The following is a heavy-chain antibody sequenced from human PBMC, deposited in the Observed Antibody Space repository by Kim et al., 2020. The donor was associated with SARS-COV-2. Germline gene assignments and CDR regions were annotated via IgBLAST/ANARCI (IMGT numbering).Heavy chain of an antibody. Sequence: SETLSLTCSVSGGSISDHYWNWIRQSPGKGLEWIGYVHFSGSTSYNPTLKSRVTVSLYRLKNQFSLKLTSVTAADTAVYYCSRDDRTGALCYTVYRRSWG. V-gene: IGHV4-59*11. J-gene: IGHJ5*01. D-gene: IGHD2-8*02. CDR2: VHFSGST. CDR3: SRDDRTGALCYTVYRRS. CDR1: GGSISDHY.